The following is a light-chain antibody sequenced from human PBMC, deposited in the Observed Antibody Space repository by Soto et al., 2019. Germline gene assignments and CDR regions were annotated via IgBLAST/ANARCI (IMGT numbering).Light chain of an antibody. CDR3: QKYDSAPRT. CDR1: QVIFNY. V-gene: IGKV1-27*01. Sequence: DLELTQSPSSLSASLGDKITITCRASQVIFNYLAWFQQKPGKAPKLLIYDASTLKVGVPSRFSGSRSGTDFTLTISSLQPEDVATYYCQKYDSAPRTFGQGTKV. CDR2: DAS. J-gene: IGKJ1*01.